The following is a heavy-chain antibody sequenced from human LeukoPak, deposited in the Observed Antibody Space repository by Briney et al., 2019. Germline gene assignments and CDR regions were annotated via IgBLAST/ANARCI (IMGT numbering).Heavy chain of an antibody. CDR3: AREDDILTGELAFDI. D-gene: IGHD3-9*01. Sequence: GGSLRLSCAASGFTFSSYAMHWVRQAPGKGLEWVAVISYDGSNKYYADSVKGRFTISRDNSKNTLYLQMNSLRAEDTAVYYCAREDDILTGELAFDIWGQGTMVTVSS. CDR2: ISYDGSNK. V-gene: IGHV3-30-3*01. CDR1: GFTFSSYA. J-gene: IGHJ3*02.